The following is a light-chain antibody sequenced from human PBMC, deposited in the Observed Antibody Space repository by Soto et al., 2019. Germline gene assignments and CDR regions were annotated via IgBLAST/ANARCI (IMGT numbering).Light chain of an antibody. V-gene: IGKV3-20*01. CDR1: QSLSSNY. J-gene: IGKJ2*01. CDR3: QKFRDT. Sequence: EIVLTQSPGTLSLSPGERATLSCRASQSLSSNYLAWYQQKPGQAPRLLIYGASSRATGIPDRFSGSGSGTDFTLTISRLXXEDXXXYYXQKFRDTFGQGTKLEIK. CDR2: GAS.